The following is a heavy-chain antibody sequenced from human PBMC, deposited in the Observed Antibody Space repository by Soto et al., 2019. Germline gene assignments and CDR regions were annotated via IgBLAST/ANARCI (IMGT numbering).Heavy chain of an antibody. CDR1: GFTFSSYA. D-gene: IGHD5-12*01. V-gene: IGHV3-23*01. CDR3: ATLPQKGLPFYFDY. Sequence: GGSLRLSCAASGFTFSSYAMSWVRQAPGKGLEWVSAISGSGGSTYYADSVKGRFTISRDNSKNTLYLQMNSLRAEDTAVYSCATLPQKGLPFYFDYWGQGTLVTVSS. CDR2: ISGSGGST. J-gene: IGHJ4*02.